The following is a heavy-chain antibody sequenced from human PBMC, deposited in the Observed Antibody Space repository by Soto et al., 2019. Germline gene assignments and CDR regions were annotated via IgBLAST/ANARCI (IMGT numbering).Heavy chain of an antibody. CDR2: ISGSGGST. J-gene: IGHJ6*02. D-gene: IGHD5-12*01. V-gene: IGHV3-23*01. CDR3: AKGGPSLSYYYYGMDV. Sequence: GGSLRLSCAASGFTFSSYAMSWVRQAPGKGLEWVSAISGSGGSTYYADSVKGRFTISRDNSKNTLYLQMNSLRAEDTAVYYCAKGGPSLSYYYYGMDVWGQGTTVTVYS. CDR1: GFTFSSYA.